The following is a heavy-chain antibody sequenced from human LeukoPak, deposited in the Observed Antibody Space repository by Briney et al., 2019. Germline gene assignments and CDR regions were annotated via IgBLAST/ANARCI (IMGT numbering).Heavy chain of an antibody. CDR3: AKDVTYYDYVWGSYRLGDYFDY. CDR1: GFTFSSYA. V-gene: IGHV3-23*01. CDR2: ISGSGGST. J-gene: IGHJ4*02. Sequence: GGSLRLSCAASGFTFSSYAMSWVRQAPGKGLEWVSAISGSGGSTYYADSVEGRFTISRDNSKNTLYLQMNSLRAEDTAVYYCAKDVTYYDYVWGSYRLGDYFDYWGQGTLVTVSS. D-gene: IGHD3-16*02.